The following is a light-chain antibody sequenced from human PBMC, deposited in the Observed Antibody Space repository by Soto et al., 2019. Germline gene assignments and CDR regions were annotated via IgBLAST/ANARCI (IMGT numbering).Light chain of an antibody. CDR3: KKVDAYQPT. CDR2: WAS. CDR1: QSLFMSSTNQNY. V-gene: IGKV4-1*01. J-gene: IGKJ4*01. Sequence: DIVMTQSPDSLAVALGDRATLNCKCSQSLFMSSTNQNYLAWFQHKPGQPPKLLIYWASYRGSGVTARFSGSGSGTDFTLTIRSMQAEDVAVYYCKKVDAYQPTFGGGTKGDIK.